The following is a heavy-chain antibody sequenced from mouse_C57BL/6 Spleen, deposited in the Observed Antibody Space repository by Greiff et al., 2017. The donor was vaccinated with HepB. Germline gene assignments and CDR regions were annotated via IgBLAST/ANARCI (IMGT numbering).Heavy chain of an antibody. Sequence: EVQLVESGPGLVKPSQSLSLTCSVTGYSITSGYYWNWIRQFPGNKLEWMGYISYDGSNNYNPSLKNRISITRDTSKNQFFLTLNSVTTEDTATYYCARDAYYGSSDDYWGQGTTLTVSS. CDR3: ARDAYYGSSDDY. CDR2: ISYDGSN. D-gene: IGHD1-1*01. V-gene: IGHV3-6*01. J-gene: IGHJ2*01. CDR1: GYSITSGYY.